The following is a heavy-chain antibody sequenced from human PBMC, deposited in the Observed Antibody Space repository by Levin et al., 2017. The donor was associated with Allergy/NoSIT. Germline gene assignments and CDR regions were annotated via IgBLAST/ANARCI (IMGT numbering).Heavy chain of an antibody. Sequence: PSETLSLTCTVSGGSISGFCWTWIRQSPEKGLEWIGYMDYTGKSRYNYSLQSRVSISLDTAKNQFSLKMNSVTAADTAIYYCARRYCSSSGCAPRTDWFGPWGQGSLVTVSS. J-gene: IGHJ5*02. V-gene: IGHV4-59*08. CDR3: ARRYCSSSGCAPRTDWFGP. CDR2: MDYTGKS. D-gene: IGHD6-19*01. CDR1: GGSISGFC.